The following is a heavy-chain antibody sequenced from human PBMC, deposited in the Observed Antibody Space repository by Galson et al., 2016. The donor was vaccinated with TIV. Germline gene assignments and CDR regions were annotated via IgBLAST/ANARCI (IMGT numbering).Heavy chain of an antibody. D-gene: IGHD3-16*01. CDR2: ITGSGGLT. V-gene: IGHV3-23*01. CDR3: ARTRDGGRHGGDY. J-gene: IGHJ4*02. CDR1: GYTFSNFP. Sequence: SLRLSCAASGYTFSNFPMRWVRQAPGKGLEWVSVITGSGGLTYYADSVKGRFTISRDNSQNSLFLQMNSLRAEDTAVYYCARTRDGGRHGGDYWGQGTLVTVSS.